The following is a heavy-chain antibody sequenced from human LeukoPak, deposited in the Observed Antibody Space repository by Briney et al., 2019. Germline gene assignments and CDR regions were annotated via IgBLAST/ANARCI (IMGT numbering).Heavy chain of an antibody. CDR2: INTDGRTT. D-gene: IGHD6-19*01. CDR1: GFPFNNYW. CDR3: ARAGASGWYAAGWFDP. Sequence: GGSLRLSCAASGFPFNNYWMHWVRQAPGKGLVWVSSINTDGRTTRYAASVQGRFTISRDSAKNTLYLQMNSLRDDDTAVYYCARAGASGWYAAGWFDPWGQGTLVTVSS. J-gene: IGHJ5*02. V-gene: IGHV3-74*01.